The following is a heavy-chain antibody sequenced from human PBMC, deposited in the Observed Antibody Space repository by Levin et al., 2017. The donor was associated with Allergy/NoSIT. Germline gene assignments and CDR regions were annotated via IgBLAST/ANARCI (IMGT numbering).Heavy chain of an antibody. J-gene: IGHJ4*02. V-gene: IGHV4-34*01. CDR2: INHSGST. CDR1: GGSFSGYY. D-gene: IGHD3-16*02. Sequence: SETLSLTCAVYGGSFSGYYWSWIRQPPGKGLEWIGEINHSGSTNYNPSLKSRVTISVDTSKNQFSLKLSSVTAADTAVYYCARGVALDYVWGSYRWAPDFDYWGQGTLVTVSS. CDR3: ARGVALDYVWGSYRWAPDFDY.